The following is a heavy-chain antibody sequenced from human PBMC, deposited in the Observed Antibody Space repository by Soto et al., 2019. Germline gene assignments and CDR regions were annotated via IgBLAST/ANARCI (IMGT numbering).Heavy chain of an antibody. CDR3: ARAPSMVRGTPYYYGMDV. D-gene: IGHD3-10*01. J-gene: IGHJ6*02. V-gene: IGHV3-21*01. CDR2: ISSSSSYI. Sequence: PGGSLRLSCAASGFTFSSYSMNWVRHAPGKGLEWVSSISSSSSYIYYADSVKGRFTISRDNAKNSLYLQMNSLRAEDTAVYYCARAPSMVRGTPYYYGMDVWGQGTTVTVSS. CDR1: GFTFSSYS.